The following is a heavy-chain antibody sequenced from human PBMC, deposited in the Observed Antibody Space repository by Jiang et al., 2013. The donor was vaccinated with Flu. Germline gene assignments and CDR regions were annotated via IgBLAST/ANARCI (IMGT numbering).Heavy chain of an antibody. Sequence: KPGASVKVSCKASGYTFTSYVMNWVRQAPGQGLEWMGWINTNTGNPTYAQGFTGRFVXSLDTSVSTAYLQISSLKAEDTAVYYCAREERYYYDSSGEFDPWGQGTLVTVSS. CDR3: AREERYYYDSSGEFDP. CDR1: GYTFTSYV. D-gene: IGHD3-22*01. V-gene: IGHV7-4-1*02. CDR2: INTNTGNP. J-gene: IGHJ5*02.